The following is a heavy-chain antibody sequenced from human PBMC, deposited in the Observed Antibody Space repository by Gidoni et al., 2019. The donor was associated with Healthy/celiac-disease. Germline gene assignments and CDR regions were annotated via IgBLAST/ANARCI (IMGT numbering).Heavy chain of an antibody. Sequence: QLQLQESGPGLVKPSEPLSLTCTVSGCSISSSSYYWGWIRQPPGKGLEWIGSIYYSGSTYYNPSLKSRVTISVDTSKNQFSLKLSSVTAADTAVYYCASYDYGLYYFDYWGQGTLVTVSS. CDR3: ASYDYGLYYFDY. CDR1: GCSISSSSYY. J-gene: IGHJ4*02. V-gene: IGHV4-39*01. CDR2: IYYSGST. D-gene: IGHD4-17*01.